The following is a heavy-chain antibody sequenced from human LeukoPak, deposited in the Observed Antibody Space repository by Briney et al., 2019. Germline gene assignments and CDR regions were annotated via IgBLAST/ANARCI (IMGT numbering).Heavy chain of an antibody. V-gene: IGHV1-2*06. CDR1: GYTFTGYY. CDR3: ARGPGQRTTDY. J-gene: IGHJ4*02. Sequence: ASVKVSCKASGYTFTGYYMHWVRQAPGQGLEWMGRINPNSGGTNYAQKFQGRVTITADESTSTAYMELSSLRSEDTAVYYCARGPGQRTTDYWGQGTLVTVSS. D-gene: IGHD2-2*01. CDR2: INPNSGGT.